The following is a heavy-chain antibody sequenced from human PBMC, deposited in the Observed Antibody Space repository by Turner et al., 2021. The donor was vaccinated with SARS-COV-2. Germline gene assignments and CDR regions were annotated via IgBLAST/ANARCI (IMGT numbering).Heavy chain of an antibody. CDR2: IIPIFGTA. CDR1: GGPFISYA. J-gene: IGHJ4*02. Sequence: QVQLVQSGADVKKPGSSVKVSCKASGGPFISYAITWVRQAPGQGLEWMGGIIPIFGTANYAQKFQGRVTITADDSTSTAYMELSSLRSEDTAVYYCARDRKYITGRSVLYYFDHWGPGTLVTVSS. CDR3: ARDRKYITGRSVLYYFDH. D-gene: IGHD6-19*01. V-gene: IGHV1-69*01.